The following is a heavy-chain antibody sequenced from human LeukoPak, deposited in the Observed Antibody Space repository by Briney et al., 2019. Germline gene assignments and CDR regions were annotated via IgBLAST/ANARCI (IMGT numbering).Heavy chain of an antibody. J-gene: IGHJ6*02. D-gene: IGHD2-2*02. CDR3: ARLVRIVVVPAAIRYYYYGMDV. CDR2: INHSGST. V-gene: IGHV4-34*01. CDR1: GGSFSGYY. Sequence: SGTLSLTCAVYGGSFSGYYWSRIRQPPGKGLEWIGEINHSGSTNYNPSLKSRVTISVDTSKNQFSLKLSSVTAADTAVYYCARLVRIVVVPAAIRYYYYGMDVWGQGTTVTVSS.